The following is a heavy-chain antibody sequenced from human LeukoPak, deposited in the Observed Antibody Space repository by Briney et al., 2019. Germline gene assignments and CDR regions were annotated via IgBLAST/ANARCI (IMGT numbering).Heavy chain of an antibody. J-gene: IGHJ3*01. CDR1: GGSISSYY. V-gene: IGHV3-7*01. Sequence: ETLSLTCTVSGGSISSYYWSWIRQAPGKGLEWVANINQDGSGRYYMDSVKGRFTVSRDNAKDSLSLQMNSLRVEDTAVYYCARGFDGANAFDLWGQGTMVTVSS. CDR3: ARGFDGANAFDL. CDR2: INQDGSGR.